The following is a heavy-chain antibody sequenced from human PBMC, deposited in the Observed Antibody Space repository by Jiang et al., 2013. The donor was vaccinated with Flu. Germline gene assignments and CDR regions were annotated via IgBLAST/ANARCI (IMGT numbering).Heavy chain of an antibody. D-gene: IGHD3-22*01. Sequence: SGAEVKKPGSSVKVSCKASGGTFNSHGISWVRQAPGQGLEWMGRVILVLGIANYAQKFRGRLTITADKSTSTAFMELTSLRSEDTAVYFCARVNDRDTMIVVSESWGQGTLVTVSS. CDR1: GGTFNSHG. CDR2: VILVLGIA. J-gene: IGHJ4*02. CDR3: ARVNDRDTMIVVSES. V-gene: IGHV1-69*04.